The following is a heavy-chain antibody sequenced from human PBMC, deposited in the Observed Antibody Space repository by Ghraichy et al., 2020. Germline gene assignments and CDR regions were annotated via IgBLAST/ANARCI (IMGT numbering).Heavy chain of an antibody. D-gene: IGHD6-19*01. CDR1: GFTVSSNY. CDR2: IYSGGST. V-gene: IGHV3-53*01. Sequence: GGSLRLSCAASGFTVSSNYMSWVRQAPGKGLEWVSVIYSGGSTYYADSVKGRFTISRDNSKNTLYLQMNSLRAEDTAVYYCARVASSGWYVWAPYYFDYWGQGTLVTVSS. J-gene: IGHJ4*02. CDR3: ARVASSGWYVWAPYYFDY.